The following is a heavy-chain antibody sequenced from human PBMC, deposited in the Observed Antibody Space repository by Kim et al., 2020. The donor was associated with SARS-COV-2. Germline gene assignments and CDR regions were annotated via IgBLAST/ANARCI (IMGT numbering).Heavy chain of an antibody. D-gene: IGHD6-13*01. J-gene: IGHJ3*02. CDR2: IIPIFGTA. Sequence: SVKVSCKASGGTFSSYAISWVRQAPGQGLEWMGGIIPIFGTANYAQKFQGRVTITADESTSTAYMELSSLRSEDTAVYYCARPYSSSWTPNHDAFDIWGQGTMVTVSS. CDR1: GGTFSSYA. CDR3: ARPYSSSWTPNHDAFDI. V-gene: IGHV1-69*13.